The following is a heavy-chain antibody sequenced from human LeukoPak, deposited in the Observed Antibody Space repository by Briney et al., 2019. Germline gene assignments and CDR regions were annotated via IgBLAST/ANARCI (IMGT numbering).Heavy chain of an antibody. CDR3: ARVDYYYDSSGYYFDY. CDR1: GFTVSSNY. Sequence: PGGSLRLSCAASGFTVSSNYMSWVRQAPGKGLEWVSVIYSGGSTYYGDSVKGRFTISRDNSKNTLYLQMNSLRAEDTAVYYCARVDYYYDSSGYYFDYWGQGTLVTVSS. D-gene: IGHD3-22*01. CDR2: IYSGGST. J-gene: IGHJ4*02. V-gene: IGHV3-66*01.